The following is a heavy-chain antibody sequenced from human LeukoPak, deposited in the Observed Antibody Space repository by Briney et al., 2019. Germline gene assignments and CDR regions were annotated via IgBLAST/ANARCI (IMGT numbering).Heavy chain of an antibody. CDR1: GFTFSSYS. Sequence: GGSLRLSCAASGFTFSSYSMNWVRQAPGKGLEWVSSISSSSSYIYYADSVKGRFTISRDNAKSSLYLQMNSLRAEDTAVYYCARDRYYYDSSGYYPGFDYWGQGTLVTVSS. CDR3: ARDRYYYDSSGYYPGFDY. V-gene: IGHV3-21*01. D-gene: IGHD3-22*01. CDR2: ISSSSSYI. J-gene: IGHJ4*02.